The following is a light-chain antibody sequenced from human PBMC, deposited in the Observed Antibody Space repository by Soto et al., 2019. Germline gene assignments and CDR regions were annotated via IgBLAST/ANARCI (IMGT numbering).Light chain of an antibody. CDR3: QHYDRSPSYT. V-gene: IGKV3-20*01. CDR2: AAS. J-gene: IGKJ2*01. Sequence: EIVLTQSPGTLSLSPGERATLSCRASQSISSSYLAWYQQKPGQAPRLLIYAASSRAPGIPDRFSASGSGTDFTLTISRLEPEDFAVYTCQHYDRSPSYTFGQGTKVDIK. CDR1: QSISSSY.